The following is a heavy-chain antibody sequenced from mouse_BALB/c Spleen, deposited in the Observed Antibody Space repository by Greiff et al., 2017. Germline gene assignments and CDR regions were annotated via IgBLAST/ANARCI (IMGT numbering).Heavy chain of an antibody. Sequence: VQLQQSGPELVKPGASVKISCKTSGYTFTDYTMHWVKQSHGKSLEWIGGINPNNGGTSYNQKFKGKATLTVDKSSSTAYMELRSLTSEDSAVDYCARGNYGNYHAMDGWGQGTSVTVSS. CDR2: INPNNGGT. J-gene: IGHJ4*01. D-gene: IGHD2-1*01. V-gene: IGHV1-18*01. CDR1: GYTFTDYT. CDR3: ARGNYGNYHAMDG.